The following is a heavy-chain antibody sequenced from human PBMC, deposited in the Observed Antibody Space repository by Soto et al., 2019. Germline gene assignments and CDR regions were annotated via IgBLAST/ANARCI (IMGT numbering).Heavy chain of an antibody. CDR1: GGSFSGYY. D-gene: IGHD2-2*01. Sequence: SETLSLTCAVYGGSFSGYYWSWIRQPPGKGLEWIGEINHSGSTNYNPSLKSRVTISVDTSKNQFSLKLSSVTAADTAVYYCARGRGGGYCSSTSCYGVSVRPHKYYYGMDVWGQGTTVTVSS. CDR3: ARGRGGGYCSSTSCYGVSVRPHKYYYGMDV. J-gene: IGHJ6*02. V-gene: IGHV4-34*01. CDR2: INHSGST.